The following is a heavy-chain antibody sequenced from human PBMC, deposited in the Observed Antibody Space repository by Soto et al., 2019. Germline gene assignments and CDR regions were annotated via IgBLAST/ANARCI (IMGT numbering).Heavy chain of an antibody. Sequence: GGSLRLSCAASGFTFSSYSMNWVRQAPGKGLEWVSSISSSSSYIYYADSVKGRFTISRDTSTSTAYMELTNLRSDDTAVYYCARKEFYGSGSQKHYYFDYWAQGTLVTVSS. J-gene: IGHJ4*02. CDR2: ISSSSSYI. V-gene: IGHV3-21*04. CDR3: ARKEFYGSGSQKHYYFDY. CDR1: GFTFSSYS. D-gene: IGHD3-10*01.